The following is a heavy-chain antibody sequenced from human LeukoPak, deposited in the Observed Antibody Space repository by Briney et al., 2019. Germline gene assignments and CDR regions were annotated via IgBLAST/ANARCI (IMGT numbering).Heavy chain of an antibody. V-gene: IGHV1-46*01. D-gene: IGHD3-22*01. Sequence: ASVKVSCKASGYTFTSYYMHWVRQAPGQGLEWMGLINPSGGSTSYAQKFQGRVTMTRDTSTSTVYMELSSLRSEDTAVYYCARGGGSSSGYRPRFDYWGQGTLVTVSS. CDR1: GYTFTSYY. J-gene: IGHJ4*02. CDR3: ARGGGSSSGYRPRFDY. CDR2: INPSGGST.